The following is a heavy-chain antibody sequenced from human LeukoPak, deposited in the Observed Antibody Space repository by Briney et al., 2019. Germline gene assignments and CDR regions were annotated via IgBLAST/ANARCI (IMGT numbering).Heavy chain of an antibody. Sequence: SETLSLTCTVSAGSISSSSYYWSWIRQPPGKRLEWIGYIYYSGTTNYNPSLKSRVTISVDTSKSQFSLKLSSVTAADTAVYYCARMVPMVRGVTAMDVWGKGTTVTISS. V-gene: IGHV4-61*01. CDR1: AGSISSSSYY. D-gene: IGHD3-10*01. CDR2: IYYSGTT. J-gene: IGHJ6*03. CDR3: ARMVPMVRGVTAMDV.